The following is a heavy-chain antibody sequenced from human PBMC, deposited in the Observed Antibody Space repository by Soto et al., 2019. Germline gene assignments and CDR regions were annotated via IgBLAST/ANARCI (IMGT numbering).Heavy chain of an antibody. V-gene: IGHV5-10-1*01. D-gene: IGHD2-15*01. J-gene: IGHJ6*02. CDR3: AKHVEDLHFRLDA. CDR2: IDPADSYA. Sequence: GGSLKISCRGSGYSFVTFWIPWVRQMPGKGLEWMGRIDPADSYARYSPSFEGHVTMSVDRSINTAYLQWSSLKASDSAIYYCAKHVEDLHFRLDAWGQGTSVTVPS. CDR1: GYSFVTFW.